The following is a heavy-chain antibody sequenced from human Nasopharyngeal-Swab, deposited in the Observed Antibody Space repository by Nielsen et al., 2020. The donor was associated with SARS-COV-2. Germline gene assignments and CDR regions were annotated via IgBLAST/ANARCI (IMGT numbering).Heavy chain of an antibody. J-gene: IGHJ6*02. V-gene: IGHV1-2*06. CDR1: GYTFTGYW. Sequence: ASVKVSCKASGYTFTGYWLYWVRQAPGQGLEWMGRINPNSGDTKYAQKFQGRVTMPRDTSTSTVYMELSRLTSDDTAVYYCARGSYYSYGMDVWGQGTTVTVSS. CDR2: INPNSGDT. CDR3: ARGSYYSYGMDV.